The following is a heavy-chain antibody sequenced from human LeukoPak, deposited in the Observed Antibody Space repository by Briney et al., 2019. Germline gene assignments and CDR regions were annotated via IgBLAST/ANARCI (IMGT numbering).Heavy chain of an antibody. CDR2: IWYDGSNK. Sequence: GGSLRLSCAASGFTFSSYGMHWVRQAPGKGLEWVAVIWYDGSNKYYADSVKGRFTISRDNSKNTLYLQMNSLRAEDTAVYYCVKGRYCSGGSCYEVDYFDYWGQGTLVTVSS. V-gene: IGHV3-33*06. CDR1: GFTFSSYG. CDR3: VKGRYCSGGSCYEVDYFDY. D-gene: IGHD2-15*01. J-gene: IGHJ4*02.